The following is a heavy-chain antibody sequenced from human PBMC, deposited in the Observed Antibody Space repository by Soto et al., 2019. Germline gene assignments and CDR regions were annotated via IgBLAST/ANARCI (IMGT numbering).Heavy chain of an antibody. Sequence: SRGASEGKCSGLAMHCDRQTSGKGLERVGRIRSKANSYATAYAASVKGRFTISRDDSKNTAYLQMNSLKTEDTAVYYCTRWSNYYYVWGSYRLHSPDFDLWVRGTLVTGSS. CDR1: EGKCSGLA. D-gene: IGHD3-16*02. CDR2: IRSKANSYAT. V-gene: IGHV3-73*01. J-gene: IGHJ2*01. CDR3: TRWSNYYYVWGSYRLHSPDFDL.